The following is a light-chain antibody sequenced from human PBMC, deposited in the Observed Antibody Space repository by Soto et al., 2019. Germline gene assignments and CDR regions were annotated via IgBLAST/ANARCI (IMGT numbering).Light chain of an antibody. CDR1: QSVSSSY. Sequence: EIVLTQSPGTLSLSPGERATLSCRASQSVSSSYLAWYQQKPGQAPRLLIYDASNRATGIPARFSGSGSGTDFTLTISSLQSEDFAVYYCQQYNNWPRTFGQGTKWIS. J-gene: IGKJ1*01. CDR2: DAS. V-gene: IGKV3-20*01. CDR3: QQYNNWPRT.